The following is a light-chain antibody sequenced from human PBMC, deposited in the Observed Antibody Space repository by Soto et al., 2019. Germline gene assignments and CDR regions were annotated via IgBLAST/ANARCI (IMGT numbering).Light chain of an antibody. CDR3: QQYYSYPWT. Sequence: DIQMTHSPSSLSASVGARVTITCRASQGITNDLGWYQQKPGKAPKLLIYAASTLQSGVPSRFSGSGSGTDFTLTISCLQSEDFATYYCQQYYSYPWTFGQGTKVDIK. J-gene: IGKJ1*01. V-gene: IGKV1-17*01. CDR2: AAS. CDR1: QGITND.